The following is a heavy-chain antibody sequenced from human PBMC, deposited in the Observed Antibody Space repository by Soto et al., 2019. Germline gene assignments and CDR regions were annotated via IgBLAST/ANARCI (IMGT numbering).Heavy chain of an antibody. CDR3: ARGTYYYDSSGYYAPFAW. CDR2: IYYSGST. J-gene: IGHJ4*02. Sequence: QVQLQESGPGLVKPSQTLSLTCTVSGGSISSGGYYWSWIRQHPGKGLEWIGYIYYSGSTYYNPSLKRRVTISVDTSQNQFSLKLAHVTAADTAVYYCARGTYYYDSSGYYAPFAWWGQGTLVTVSS. V-gene: IGHV4-31*03. D-gene: IGHD3-22*01. CDR1: GGSISSGGYY.